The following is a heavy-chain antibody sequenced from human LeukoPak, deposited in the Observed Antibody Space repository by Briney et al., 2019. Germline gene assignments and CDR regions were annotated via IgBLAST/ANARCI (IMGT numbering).Heavy chain of an antibody. CDR3: AREPLPQDYYDSSGYYENAFDI. J-gene: IGHJ3*02. V-gene: IGHV3-21*01. Sequence: PGGSLRLSCAASGFTFSSYSMNWVRPAPGKGLAWVSSINSSSSYIYYADSVKGRFTISRDNAKNSLYLQMNSLRAEDTAVYYCAREPLPQDYYDSSGYYENAFDIWGQGTMVTVSS. D-gene: IGHD3-22*01. CDR2: INSSSSYI. CDR1: GFTFSSYS.